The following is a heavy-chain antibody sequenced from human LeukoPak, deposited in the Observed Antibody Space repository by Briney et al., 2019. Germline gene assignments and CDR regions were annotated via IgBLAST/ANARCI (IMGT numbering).Heavy chain of an antibody. CDR3: ARGFGSGFDY. CDR1: GGSISSYY. CDR2: IYYSGST. V-gene: IGHV4-59*01. J-gene: IGHJ4*02. D-gene: IGHD3-10*01. Sequence: PSETLSLTCTVSGGSISSYYWSWIRQPPGKGLEWIGYIYYSGSTNYNPSLKSRVTISVDTSKNQFSLKLSSVTAADAAVYYCARGFGSGFDYWGQGTLVTVSS.